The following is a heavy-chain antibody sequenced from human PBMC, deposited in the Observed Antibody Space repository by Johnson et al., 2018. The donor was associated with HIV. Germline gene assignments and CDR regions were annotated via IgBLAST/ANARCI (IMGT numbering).Heavy chain of an antibody. CDR1: RFTFSKYA. CDR3: ARVWEGAFDI. Sequence: VQLVESGGGVVQPGKSLRLSCAASRFTFSKYAMHWVRQATGKGLEWVSAIGTAGDTYYPGSVKGRFTISRENAKNSLYLQMNSLRAGDTAVYYCARVWEGAFDIWGQGTMVTVSS. D-gene: IGHD1-26*01. J-gene: IGHJ3*02. CDR2: IGTAGDT. V-gene: IGHV3-13*01.